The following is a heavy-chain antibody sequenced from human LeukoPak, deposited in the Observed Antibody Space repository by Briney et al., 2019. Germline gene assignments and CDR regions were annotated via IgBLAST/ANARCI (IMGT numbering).Heavy chain of an antibody. CDR3: AKDYCSSTSCYADY. CDR2: IWYDGSNK. CDR1: GFTFSSYG. D-gene: IGHD2-2*01. J-gene: IGHJ4*02. V-gene: IGHV3-33*06. Sequence: PGGSLRLSCAASGFTFSSYGMHWVRQAPGKGLEWVAVIWYDGSNKYYADSVKGRFTISRDNSKNTLYLQMNSLRAEDTAVYYCAKDYCSSTSCYADYWGQGTLVTVSS.